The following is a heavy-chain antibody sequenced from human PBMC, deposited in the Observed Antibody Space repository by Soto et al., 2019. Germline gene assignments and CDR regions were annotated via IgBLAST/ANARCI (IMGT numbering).Heavy chain of an antibody. Sequence: QLVQSGAEVKKPGASVTVSCTASGYSFSHYGIIWVRQAPGQGLEWLGWISDGNTIYAQKFQGRVTMTTDTSTSTAYMESRTLTSDDTAVYFCASLLYGSGSEGWWVTMDVWGQGTSVTVSS. J-gene: IGHJ6*02. CDR1: GYSFSHYG. D-gene: IGHD3-10*01. CDR2: ISDGNT. CDR3: ASLLYGSGSEGWWVTMDV. V-gene: IGHV1-18*01.